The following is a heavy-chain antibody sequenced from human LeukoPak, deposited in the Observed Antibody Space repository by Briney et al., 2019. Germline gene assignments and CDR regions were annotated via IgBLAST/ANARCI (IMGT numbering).Heavy chain of an antibody. J-gene: IGHJ4*02. CDR3: ARRTAVGNGWCFDY. D-gene: IGHD6-19*01. Sequence: SETLSLTCTVSDASISSSGDSWGWIRQPPGESLEWIATISCSGNTYYNPSLKSRVSLSCDMPKNQFSLKLSSVTAADTAVYFCARRTAVGNGWCFDYWGQGTLVTVSS. CDR2: ISCSGNT. V-gene: IGHV4-39*01. CDR1: DASISSSGDS.